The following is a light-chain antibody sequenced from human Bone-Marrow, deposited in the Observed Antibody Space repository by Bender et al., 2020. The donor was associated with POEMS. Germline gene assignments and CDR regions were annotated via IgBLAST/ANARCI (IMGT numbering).Light chain of an antibody. CDR1: SSDVGGYNY. Sequence: QSALTQPPSASGSPGQSVTISCTGTSSDVGGYNYVSWYQQHPGKAPKLMIYEVSKRPSGVPDRFSGSKSGNTASLTVSGLQTEDEADYYCSSYAGSTTLVFGGGTRLIVL. CDR2: EVS. CDR3: SSYAGSTTLV. V-gene: IGLV2-8*01. J-gene: IGLJ2*01.